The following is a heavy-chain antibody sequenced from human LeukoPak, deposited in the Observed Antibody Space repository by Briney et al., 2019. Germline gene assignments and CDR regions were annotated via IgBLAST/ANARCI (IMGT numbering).Heavy chain of an antibody. CDR3: ARGASGTLYDAFDI. CDR1: GGSIRNYY. Sequence: PSETLSLTCLVSGGSIRNYYWHWTRQPPGKGLEWIAYIFYSGTINYNPSLKSRATISADTSKNQFSLKVSSVTAADTAVYYCARGASGTLYDAFDIWGQGTMVTVSS. J-gene: IGHJ3*02. CDR2: IFYSGTI. V-gene: IGHV4-59*01. D-gene: IGHD1-26*01.